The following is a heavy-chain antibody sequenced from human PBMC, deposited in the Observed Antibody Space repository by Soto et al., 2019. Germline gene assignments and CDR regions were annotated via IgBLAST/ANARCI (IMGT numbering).Heavy chain of an antibody. Sequence: QVQLVESGGGVVQPGRSLRLSCAASGFSFSSYGMHWVRQAPGKGLEWVAVIWHDGSTEYYADSVKGRFTLSRDNSKNTLFLQMNSLRADDTAVYYCVKDPGFGSWDCMEVWGQGAAGTVSS. CDR1: GFSFSSYG. D-gene: IGHD3-10*01. CDR3: VKDPGFGSWDCMEV. J-gene: IGHJ6*02. V-gene: IGHV3-33*06. CDR2: IWHDGSTE.